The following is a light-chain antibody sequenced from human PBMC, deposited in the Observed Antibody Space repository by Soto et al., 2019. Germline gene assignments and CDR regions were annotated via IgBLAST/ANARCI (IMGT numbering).Light chain of an antibody. CDR2: DVN. J-gene: IGLJ3*02. V-gene: IGLV2-14*01. Sequence: QSALTQPASVSGSPGQSITISCTGTSNDIGAYNYVSWYQQSPDKAPKLLIYDVNNRPSGVSTRFSGSKSGNTASLTISGPQAEDEADYYCSSYTKTSTLVVFGGGTKVTVL. CDR1: SNDIGAYNY. CDR3: SSYTKTSTLVV.